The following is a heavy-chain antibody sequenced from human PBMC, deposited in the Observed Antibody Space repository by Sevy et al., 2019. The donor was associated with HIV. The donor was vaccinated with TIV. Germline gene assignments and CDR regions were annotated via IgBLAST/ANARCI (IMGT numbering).Heavy chain of an antibody. Sequence: GGSLRLSCTTSGFTFGDYGMSWFRQAPGKGLEWIGFIRSKPYGGATEYAASVKGRFTISRDDSKSIASLQMSSLKTEDTAVYYCSRVPPPRLCSSASCYEGDYYYYGMDIWGQETTVTVSS. CDR1: GFTFGDYG. CDR2: IRSKPYGGAT. D-gene: IGHD2-2*01. V-gene: IGHV3-49*03. CDR3: SRVPPPRLCSSASCYEGDYYYYGMDI. J-gene: IGHJ6*02.